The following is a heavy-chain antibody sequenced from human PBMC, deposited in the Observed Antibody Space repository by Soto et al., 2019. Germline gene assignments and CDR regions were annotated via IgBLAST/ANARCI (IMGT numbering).Heavy chain of an antibody. CDR3: ARGYCSGGSCQPYYYYYGMDV. CDR2: TYPGDSDT. V-gene: IGHV5-51*01. Sequence: GESLKISCKGSGYSFTSYWIGWVRQMPGKGLEWMGITYPGDSDTRYSPSFQGQVTISADKSISTAYLQWSSLKASDTAMYYCARGYCSGGSCQPYYYYYGMDVWGQGTTVTVSS. J-gene: IGHJ6*02. D-gene: IGHD2-15*01. CDR1: GYSFTSYW.